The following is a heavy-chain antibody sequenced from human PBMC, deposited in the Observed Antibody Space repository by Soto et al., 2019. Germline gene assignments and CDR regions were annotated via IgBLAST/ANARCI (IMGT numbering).Heavy chain of an antibody. Sequence: QVQLQESGPGRVKPSGTLSLSCAVSGGSITNTKWWTWVRQAPGKGLEWMGEISRSEGSPYNPSLKGLVAMSLETSNNLFSLRLSSVTAADRAVYYCATQTISYTWDVWGQGTTVTVSS. J-gene: IGHJ6*02. V-gene: IGHV4-4*02. CDR2: ISRSEGS. CDR3: ATQTISYTWDV. D-gene: IGHD1-1*01. CDR1: GGSITNTKW.